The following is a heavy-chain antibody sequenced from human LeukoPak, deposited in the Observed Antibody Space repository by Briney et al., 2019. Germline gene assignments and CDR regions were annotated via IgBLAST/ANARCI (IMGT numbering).Heavy chain of an antibody. CDR3: ARDRGAARLFDY. CDR1: GFTFSSYA. V-gene: IGHV3-21*01. D-gene: IGHD6-6*01. J-gene: IGHJ4*02. Sequence: PGGSLRLSCAASGFTFSSYAMSWVRQAPGKGLEWVSSISSSSSYMYYADSVKGRFTISRDNAKNSLYLQMNSLRAEDTAVYYCARDRGAARLFDYWGQGTLVTVSS. CDR2: ISSSSSYM.